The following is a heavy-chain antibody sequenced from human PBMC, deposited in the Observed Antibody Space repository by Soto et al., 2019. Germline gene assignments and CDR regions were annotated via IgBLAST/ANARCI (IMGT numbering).Heavy chain of an antibody. CDR2: ISGSGGST. Sequence: EVQLLESGGGLVQPGGSLRLSCAASGFTFSSYAMSWVRQAPGKGLEWVSAISGSGGSTYYADSVKGRFTISRDNSKNTLYLQVNSVRAEDAAVYYCAKDSDPSGDYVWWSYRFGYDYWGQGTLVSVSS. CDR3: AKDSDPSGDYVWWSYRFGYDY. J-gene: IGHJ4*02. V-gene: IGHV3-23*01. CDR1: GFTFSSYA. D-gene: IGHD3-16*02.